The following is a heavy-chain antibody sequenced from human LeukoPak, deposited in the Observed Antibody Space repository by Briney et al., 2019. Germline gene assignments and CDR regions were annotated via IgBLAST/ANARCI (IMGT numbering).Heavy chain of an antibody. CDR3: ARGLRETGDSSSWYWFDP. CDR1: GYTFTGYY. J-gene: IGHJ5*02. D-gene: IGHD6-13*01. CDR2: INPNSGGT. Sequence: ASVKVSCKASGYTFTGYYMHWVRQAPGQGLEWMGWINPNSGGTNYAQKFQGRVTMTRDTSTSTAYMELSSLRSDDTAVYFCARGLRETGDSSSWYWFDPWGQGTLVIVSS. V-gene: IGHV1-2*02.